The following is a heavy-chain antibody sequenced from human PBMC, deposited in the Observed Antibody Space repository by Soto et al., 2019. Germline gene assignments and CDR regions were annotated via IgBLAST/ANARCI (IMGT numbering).Heavy chain of an antibody. J-gene: IGHJ6*02. CDR1: GFTFSSYS. V-gene: IGHV3-48*02. D-gene: IGHD4-4*01. Sequence: VQLVESGGGLVQPGGSLRLSCAASGFTFSSYSKNWVRQAPGKGLEWVSYISSSSSTIYYADSVKGRFTISRDNAKNSLYLQMNSLRDEDTAVYYCARDLHSHYYYGMDVWGQGTTVTVSS. CDR2: ISSSSSTI. CDR3: ARDLHSHYYYGMDV.